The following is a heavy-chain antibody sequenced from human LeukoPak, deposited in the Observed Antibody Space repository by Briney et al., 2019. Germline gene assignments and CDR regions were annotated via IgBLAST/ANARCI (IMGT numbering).Heavy chain of an antibody. CDR2: IWYDGSNK. V-gene: IGHV3-33*08. D-gene: IGHD1-1*01. CDR1: GFTFSNYG. J-gene: IGHJ4*02. Sequence: GGSLRLSCAASGFTFSNYGMHWVRQAPGKGLEWVAVIWYDGSNKYYEDSVKGRFTISRDNSKNTLYLQMNSLRAEDTAVYYCTTELEALDYWGQGTLVTVSS. CDR3: TTELEALDY.